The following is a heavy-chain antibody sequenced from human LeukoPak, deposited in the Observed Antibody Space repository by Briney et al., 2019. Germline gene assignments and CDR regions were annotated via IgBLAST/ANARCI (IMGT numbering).Heavy chain of an antibody. V-gene: IGHV3-21*01. J-gene: IGHJ4*02. CDR2: ISSSSSYI. D-gene: IGHD4-17*01. Sequence: GGSLRLSCAASGFTFSSYSMNWVRQAPGKGLEWVSSISSSSSYIYYADSVKGRFTIPRDNAKNSLYLQMNSLRAEDTAMYYCARSYGDYEIDYWGQGTLVTVSS. CDR3: ARSYGDYEIDY. CDR1: GFTFSSYS.